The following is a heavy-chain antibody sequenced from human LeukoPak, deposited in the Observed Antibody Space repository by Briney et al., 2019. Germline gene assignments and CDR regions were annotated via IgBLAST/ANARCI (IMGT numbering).Heavy chain of an antibody. Sequence: GGSLRLSCTASGFALSGYWMHWVRQAPGKGLVWVSRSSADGSSIIYADSVKGRFTISRDNARNTLYLQMNSLRPEDTATYFCTRVVVGATGLFDSWGQGTLVTVSS. CDR2: SSADGSSI. CDR3: TRVVVGATGLFDS. CDR1: GFALSGYW. D-gene: IGHD2-15*01. J-gene: IGHJ4*02. V-gene: IGHV3-74*01.